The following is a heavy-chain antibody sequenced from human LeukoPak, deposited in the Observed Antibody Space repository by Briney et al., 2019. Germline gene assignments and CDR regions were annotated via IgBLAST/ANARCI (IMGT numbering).Heavy chain of an antibody. CDR3: ARSAGYYYDSSGYGPPDY. CDR2: ISSSSSYI. V-gene: IGHV3-21*01. D-gene: IGHD3-22*01. J-gene: IGHJ4*02. CDR1: GVTLSSYW. Sequence: PGGSLRLSCAASGVTLSSYWMHWVRQDPGKGLEWVSSISSSSSYIYYADSVKGRFTISRDNAKNSLYLQMNSLRAEDTAMYYCARSAGYYYDSSGYGPPDYWGQGTLVTVSS.